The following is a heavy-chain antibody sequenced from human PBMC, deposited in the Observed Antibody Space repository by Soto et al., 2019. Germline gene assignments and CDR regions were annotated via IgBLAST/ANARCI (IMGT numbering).Heavy chain of an antibody. Sequence: SGPTLVNPTQTLTLTCSFSGFSISTSGVNVAWIRQPPGKALEWLALIYWDDDKRYSPSLKNRLTITKDSSKNLVVLTMTNLDSVDTATYYCAHSYLSTGVFDYWGPGTQVTVSS. CDR1: GFSISTSGVN. CDR3: AHSYLSTGVFDY. J-gene: IGHJ4*02. D-gene: IGHD2-8*01. CDR2: IYWDDDK. V-gene: IGHV2-5*02.